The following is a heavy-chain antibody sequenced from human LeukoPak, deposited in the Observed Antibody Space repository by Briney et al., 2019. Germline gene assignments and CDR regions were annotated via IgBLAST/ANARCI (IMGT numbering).Heavy chain of an antibody. V-gene: IGHV4-34*01. CDR1: GGSFSGYY. Sequence: PSETLSLTCAVYGGSFSGYYWSWIRQPPGQGLEWIGEINHSGSTNYKPSLKSRVTISVDTSKNKFSLKLSSVTAADTAVYYCARYTSIAALAEDLRYFDYWGQGTLVTVSS. CDR3: ARYTSIAALAEDLRYFDY. D-gene: IGHD6-6*01. J-gene: IGHJ4*02. CDR2: INHSGST.